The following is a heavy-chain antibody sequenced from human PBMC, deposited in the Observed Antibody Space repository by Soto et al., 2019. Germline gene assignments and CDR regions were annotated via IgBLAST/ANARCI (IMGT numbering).Heavy chain of an antibody. CDR1: GFTFSSYA. Sequence: EVQLLESGGGLVQPGGSLRLSCAASGFTFSSYAMSWVRQAPGKGLEWVSAISGSGGSTYYADSVKGRFTISRDNSKNTLYLQMNSLIAEDTAVYYCAKKRGDYSNFWYFDLWGRGTLVTVSS. CDR2: ISGSGGST. V-gene: IGHV3-23*01. CDR3: AKKRGDYSNFWYFDL. J-gene: IGHJ2*01. D-gene: IGHD4-4*01.